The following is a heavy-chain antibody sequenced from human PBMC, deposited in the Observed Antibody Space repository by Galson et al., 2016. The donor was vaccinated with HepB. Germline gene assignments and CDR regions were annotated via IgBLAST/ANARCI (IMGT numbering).Heavy chain of an antibody. V-gene: IGHV3-11*01. CDR1: GFTFSDFY. D-gene: IGHD3-16*02. CDR2: IGSRHISTV. Sequence: SLRLSCAASGFTFSDFYMIWIRQPPGKGLEWVAYIGSRHISTVYYADSVRGRFNISRDNAENSLYLQMNSLRPEDTAVYYCARYRTNWFDPWGRGTLVTVSS. J-gene: IGHJ5*02. CDR3: ARYRTNWFDP.